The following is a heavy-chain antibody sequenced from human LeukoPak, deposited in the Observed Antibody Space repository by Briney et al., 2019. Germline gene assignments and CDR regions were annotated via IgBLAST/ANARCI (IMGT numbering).Heavy chain of an antibody. Sequence: SETLSCTCAVSGYSISSGYYWGWIRQPPGKGLDWIASMYHSGSTYYNPSLKSRVTISVDTSKNQFSLRLSSVTAADTAVYYCAKQGPTVITHFDTWGQGTLPTVSS. CDR3: AKQGPTVITHFDT. CDR2: MYHSGST. D-gene: IGHD4-23*01. J-gene: IGHJ4*02. V-gene: IGHV4-38-2*01. CDR1: GYSISSGYY.